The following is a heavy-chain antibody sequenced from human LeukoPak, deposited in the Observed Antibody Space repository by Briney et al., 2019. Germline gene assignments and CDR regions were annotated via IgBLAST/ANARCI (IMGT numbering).Heavy chain of an antibody. J-gene: IGHJ4*02. CDR2: IYSSGNT. CDR1: GFTVSNNY. V-gene: IGHV3-53*01. CDR3: ARDGLDRGSREYYFDF. D-gene: IGHD3/OR15-3a*01. Sequence: GGSLRLSCAASGFTVSNNYMSWVRQAPGKGLEWVSVIYSSGNTYYADSVKGRFTISRDNSKNTLYLQMKSLRAEDTAVYYSARDGLDRGSREYYFDFWGQGTLVTVSS.